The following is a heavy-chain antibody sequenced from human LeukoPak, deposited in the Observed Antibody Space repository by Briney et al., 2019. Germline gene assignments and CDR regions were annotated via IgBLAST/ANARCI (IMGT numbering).Heavy chain of an antibody. D-gene: IGHD1-26*01. CDR1: GYTFTGYY. Sequence: ASVKVYCKASGYTFTGYYMHWVRQAPGQGLEWMGRINPNSGGANYAQKFQGRVTMTRDTSISTAYMELSSLRSDDTAVYYCTRESGSYHGNDYWGQGTLVTVSS. CDR3: TRESGSYHGNDY. CDR2: INPNSGGA. V-gene: IGHV1-2*06. J-gene: IGHJ4*02.